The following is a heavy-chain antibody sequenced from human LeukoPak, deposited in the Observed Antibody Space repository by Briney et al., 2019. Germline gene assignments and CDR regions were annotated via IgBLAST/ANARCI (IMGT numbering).Heavy chain of an antibody. CDR3: ARALGGYGDY. D-gene: IGHD5-12*01. CDR2: ISYDGSNK. Sequence: GGSLRLSCAASGFTFSSYAMHWVRQAPGTGLEWVAVISYDGSNKYYADSVKGRFTISRDNSKNTLYLQMNSLRAEDTAVYYCARALGGYGDYWGQGTLVTVSS. CDR1: GFTFSSYA. V-gene: IGHV3-30-3*01. J-gene: IGHJ4*02.